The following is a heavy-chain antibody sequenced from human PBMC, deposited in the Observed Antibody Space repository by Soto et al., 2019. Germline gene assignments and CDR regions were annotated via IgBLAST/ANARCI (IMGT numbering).Heavy chain of an antibody. D-gene: IGHD2-21*02. Sequence: QVQLQESGPGLVKPSETLSLTCTVSGGSVSSGSYYWSWIRQPPGKGLEWIGYIYYSGSTNYNPSLRRRVTISVDTSKNQFSLKLSSVTAADTAVYYCAREGALAYCGGDCYADYWGQGTLVTVSS. CDR3: AREGALAYCGGDCYADY. V-gene: IGHV4-61*01. CDR1: GGSVSSGSYY. CDR2: IYYSGST. J-gene: IGHJ4*02.